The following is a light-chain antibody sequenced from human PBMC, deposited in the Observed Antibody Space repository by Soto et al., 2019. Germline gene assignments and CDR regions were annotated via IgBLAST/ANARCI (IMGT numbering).Light chain of an antibody. Sequence: DIRLTQSPSFLSASVGERVTSACRASQGISSYVAWYQQKPGTDPKLLIYAASTLQSGVPSRFSGSGSGTEFSLTISRLPPEDFAPYYGQQLNSYPPPTVGPGTKVYIK. CDR1: QGISSY. J-gene: IGKJ3*01. CDR2: AAS. CDR3: QQLNSYPPPT. V-gene: IGKV1-9*01.